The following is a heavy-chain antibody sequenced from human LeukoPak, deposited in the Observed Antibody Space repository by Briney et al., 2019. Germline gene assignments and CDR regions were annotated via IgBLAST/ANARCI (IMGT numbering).Heavy chain of an antibody. CDR2: IYSGGST. D-gene: IGHD6-19*01. CDR1: GFTVSSIY. J-gene: IGHJ4*02. CDR3: ARDRGGWIDY. V-gene: IGHV3-53*01. Sequence: GGSLRLSCAASGFTVSSIYMSWVRQAPGKGLEWVSVIYSGGSTYYADSVKDRFTISRDNSKNTLYLQMNSLRAEDTAVYYCARDRGGWIDYWGQGTLVTVSS.